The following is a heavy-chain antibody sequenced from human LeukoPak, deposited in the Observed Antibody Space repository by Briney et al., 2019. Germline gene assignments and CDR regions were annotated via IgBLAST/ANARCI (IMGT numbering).Heavy chain of an antibody. CDR1: GYTFTGYY. CDR2: INPNSGGT. CDR3: ARDQLSRGVWFDP. V-gene: IGHV1-2*02. J-gene: IGHJ5*02. Sequence: ALVKVSCKASGYTFTGYYMHWVRRAPGEGLEWMGWINPNSGGTNYAQKFQGRVTMTRDTSTSTAYMELRSLRSDDTAVYYCARDQLSRGVWFDPWGQGTLVTVSS. D-gene: IGHD1-1*01.